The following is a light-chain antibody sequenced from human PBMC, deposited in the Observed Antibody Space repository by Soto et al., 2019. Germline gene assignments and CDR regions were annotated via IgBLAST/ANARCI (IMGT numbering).Light chain of an antibody. V-gene: IGLV1-44*01. Sequence: QSVVTQPPSASGTPGQRVTISCSGSASNIGSNPVNWYQHLPGTAPKLLIYSSSHRPSGVPDRFSGSKSGTSASLAISGLQSGDEADYYCAAWDVSLNVVVFGGRTKLTVL. CDR2: SSS. CDR3: AAWDVSLNVVV. J-gene: IGLJ2*01. CDR1: ASNIGSNP.